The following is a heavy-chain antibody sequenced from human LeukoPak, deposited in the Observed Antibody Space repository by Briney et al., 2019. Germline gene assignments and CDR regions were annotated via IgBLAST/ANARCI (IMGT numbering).Heavy chain of an antibody. CDR3: VRDGDYFDY. J-gene: IGHJ4*02. CDR1: GFTFSDYY. V-gene: IGHV3-11*04. Sequence: GGSLRLSCAASGFTFSDYYMSWIRQAPGKGLEWVSYISSGSTIYYADSVKGRFTISRDNAKNSLYLQMNSLRAEDTALYYCVRDGDYFDYWGQGTLVTVSS. CDR2: ISSGSTI. D-gene: IGHD4-17*01.